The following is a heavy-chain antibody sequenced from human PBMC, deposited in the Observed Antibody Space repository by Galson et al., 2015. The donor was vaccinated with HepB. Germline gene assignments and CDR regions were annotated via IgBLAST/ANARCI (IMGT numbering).Heavy chain of an antibody. D-gene: IGHD6-19*01. V-gene: IGHV4-59*08. CDR2: TSYTGST. CDR3: ARHQSGYSSGCLY. CDR1: GGSINSHY. J-gene: IGHJ4*02. Sequence: SETLSLTCTVSGGSINSHYWSWIRQPPGKGLEWIGFTSYTGSTNYNPSLKSRVTISLDTSKNQFSLKLSSVTAADTAVYYCARHQSGYSSGCLYWGQGTLVAVSS.